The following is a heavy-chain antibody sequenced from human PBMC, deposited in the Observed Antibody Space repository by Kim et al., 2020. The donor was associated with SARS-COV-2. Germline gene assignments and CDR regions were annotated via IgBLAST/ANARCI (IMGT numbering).Heavy chain of an antibody. CDR1: GFTVSSNY. Sequence: GGSLRLSCAASGFTVSSNYMSWVRQAPRKGLEWVSVIYSGGNTHYADSVKGRFTISRDNSKNTLYLQMNSLRADDTAVYYCARDRREGVYDILTHYMLEPGAFDIWGQGTMVTVSS. V-gene: IGHV3-53*01. J-gene: IGHJ3*02. D-gene: IGHD3-9*01. CDR3: ARDRREGVYDILTHYMLEPGAFDI. CDR2: IYSGGNT.